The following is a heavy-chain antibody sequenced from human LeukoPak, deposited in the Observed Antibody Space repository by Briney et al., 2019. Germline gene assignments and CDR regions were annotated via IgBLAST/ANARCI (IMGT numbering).Heavy chain of an antibody. D-gene: IGHD4-17*01. V-gene: IGHV4-31*03. CDR2: IYYSGST. CDR1: GGSISSGGYY. CDR3: ARDSTGYGDFDY. Sequence: SQTLSLTCTVSGGSISSGGYYWSWIRQHPGKGLEWIGYIYYSGSTYYNPSLKSRVTISVDTSKSQFSLKLSSVTAADTAVYYCARDSTGYGDFDYWGQGTLVTVSS. J-gene: IGHJ4*02.